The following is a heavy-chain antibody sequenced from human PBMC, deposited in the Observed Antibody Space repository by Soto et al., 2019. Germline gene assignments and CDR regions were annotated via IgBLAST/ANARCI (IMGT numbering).Heavy chain of an antibody. CDR1: GGSFSCYY. CDR2: INHSGST. D-gene: IGHD6-19*01. Sequence: SETLSRTCAVYGGSFSCYYWSWIRQPPGKGLEWIGEINHSGSTNYNPSLKSRITISVDTSKNQFSLKLSSVTAADTAVYYCARTGYSSGWYKAAFDIWGQGTMVTVSS. V-gene: IGHV4-34*01. J-gene: IGHJ3*02. CDR3: ARTGYSSGWYKAAFDI.